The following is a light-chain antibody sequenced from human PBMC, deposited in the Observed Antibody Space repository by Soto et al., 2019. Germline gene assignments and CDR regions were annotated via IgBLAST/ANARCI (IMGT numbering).Light chain of an antibody. Sequence: DIVLTQSPATLSLSPGERATLSCRASQSVSSYLAWYQQKPGQAPRLLIYDASKRATGIPARFSGSGSGTDFTLTISSLEPEDFAVYYCQQYGGSPRTFGQGTKVDIK. J-gene: IGKJ1*01. CDR1: QSVSSY. V-gene: IGKV3-11*01. CDR3: QQYGGSPRT. CDR2: DAS.